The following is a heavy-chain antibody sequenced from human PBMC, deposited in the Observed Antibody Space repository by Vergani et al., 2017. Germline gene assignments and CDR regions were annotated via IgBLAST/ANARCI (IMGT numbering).Heavy chain of an antibody. V-gene: IGHV5-51*01. D-gene: IGHD2-15*01. J-gene: IGHJ5*02. Sequence: EVQLVQSGAEVKKPGESLKISCKGSGYSFTSYWIGWVRQMPGKGLEWIGYIYHSGSTYYNPSLKSRVTISVDRSKNQFSLKLSSVTAADTAVYYCARAYCSGGSCYSGLLYRVWFDPWGQGTLVTVSS. CDR1: GYSFTSYW. CDR3: ARAYCSGGSCYSGLLYRVWFDP. CDR2: IYHSGST.